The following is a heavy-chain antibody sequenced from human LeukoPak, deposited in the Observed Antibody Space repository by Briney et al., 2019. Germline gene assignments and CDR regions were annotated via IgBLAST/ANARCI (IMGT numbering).Heavy chain of an antibody. V-gene: IGHV3-53*01. Sequence: GGSLRLSCAASGFTVSSNYMSWVRQAPGKGLECVSVIYSGGGAYYADSVKGRFTISRDNSKNTLYLQVNNLRAEDTAVYYCTRGPNSNWSGLDFWGQGTLLTVSS. CDR2: IYSGGGA. J-gene: IGHJ4*02. D-gene: IGHD6-6*01. CDR3: TRGPNSNWSGLDF. CDR1: GFTVSSNY.